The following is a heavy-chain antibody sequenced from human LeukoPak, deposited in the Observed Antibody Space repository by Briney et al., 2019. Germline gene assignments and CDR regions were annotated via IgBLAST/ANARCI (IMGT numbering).Heavy chain of an antibody. Sequence: GGSLRLSCAASGFTFSTYMNWVRQAPGKGLEWVSSISGSSSYIYYADSVKGRFSISRDNAKNSLYLQMNSLGAEDTAVYYCARDLLGWELHYFDYWGQGTLVTVSS. J-gene: IGHJ4*02. CDR3: ARDLLGWELHYFDY. D-gene: IGHD1-26*01. CDR2: ISGSSSYI. V-gene: IGHV3-21*01. CDR1: GFTFSTY.